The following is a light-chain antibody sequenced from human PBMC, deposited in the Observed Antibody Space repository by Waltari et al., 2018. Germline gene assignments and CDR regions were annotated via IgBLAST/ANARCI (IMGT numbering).Light chain of an antibody. CDR2: AAS. J-gene: IGKJ3*01. CDR3: LQYNGQPFT. Sequence: DIQMTQSPSSLSASAGDTVTITCRASQGISTYLNWYQQKPGKAPKRLIYAASNLESGVPSRFSGSGSGTDFTLTISSLQPEDFATYYRLQYNGQPFTFGPGTKLDIK. CDR1: QGISTY. V-gene: IGKV1-17*01.